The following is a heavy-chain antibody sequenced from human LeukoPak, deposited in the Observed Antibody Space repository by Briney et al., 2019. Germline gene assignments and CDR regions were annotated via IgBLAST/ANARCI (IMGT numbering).Heavy chain of an antibody. V-gene: IGHV3-33*01. D-gene: IGHD6-19*01. CDR1: GFTFNSYD. CDR2: MWYDESSK. CDR3: ARGLAVAGTGDAFDI. Sequence: GGSLRLSCAASGFTFNSYDMHWVRQAPGKGLEWVAIMWYDESSKYYADSVKGRFTISRDNSKKTLYLQMNRLRAEDTAVYYCARGLAVAGTGDAFDIWGQGTMVTVSS. J-gene: IGHJ3*02.